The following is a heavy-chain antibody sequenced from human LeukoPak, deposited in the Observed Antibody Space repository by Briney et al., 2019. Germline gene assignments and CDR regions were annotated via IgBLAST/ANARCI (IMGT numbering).Heavy chain of an antibody. D-gene: IGHD3-9*01. CDR2: IYYSGST. CDR3: ARVYYDILTGSNWFDP. V-gene: IGHV4-39*07. J-gene: IGHJ5*02. Sequence: SETLSLTCTVSGGSISSSSYYWGWIRQPPGKGLEWIGSIYYSGSTYYNPSLKSRVTTSVDTSKNQFSLKLSSVTAADTAVYYCARVYYDILTGSNWFDPWGQGTLVTVSS. CDR1: GGSISSSSYY.